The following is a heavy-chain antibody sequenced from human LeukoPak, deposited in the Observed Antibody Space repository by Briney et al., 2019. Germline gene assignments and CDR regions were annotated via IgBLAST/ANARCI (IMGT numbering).Heavy chain of an antibody. J-gene: IGHJ6*02. CDR1: GYTFTSYY. D-gene: IGHD2-15*01. CDR3: ARSIVVVVAATPDGMDV. V-gene: IGHV1-46*01. CDR2: INPSGGST. Sequence: ASVKVSCKASGYTFTSYYMHWVRQAPGQGLERMGIINPSGGSTNYAQKFQGRVTMTRDTSTSTVYMELSSLRSEDTAVYYCARSIVVVVAATPDGMDVWGQGTTVTVSS.